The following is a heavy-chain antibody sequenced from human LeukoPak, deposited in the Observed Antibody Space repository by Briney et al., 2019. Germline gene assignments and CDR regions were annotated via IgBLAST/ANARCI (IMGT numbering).Heavy chain of an antibody. Sequence: GGSLRLSCAASGFTFSSYSMNWVRQAPGKGLVWVSRINSDGSSTSYADSVKGRFTISRDNAKNTLYLQMNSLRAEDTAVYYCARERFGIAAAGTGHYWGQGTLVTVSS. V-gene: IGHV3-74*01. CDR2: INSDGSST. D-gene: IGHD6-13*01. CDR3: ARERFGIAAAGTGHY. J-gene: IGHJ4*02. CDR1: GFTFSSYS.